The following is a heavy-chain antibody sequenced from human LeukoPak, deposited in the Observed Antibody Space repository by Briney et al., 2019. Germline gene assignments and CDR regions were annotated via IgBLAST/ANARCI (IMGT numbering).Heavy chain of an antibody. J-gene: IGHJ5*02. D-gene: IGHD2-15*01. CDR2: IYTSGST. V-gene: IGHV4-4*07. CDR3: ARLCSGGSCYGWFDP. Sequence: SETLSLTCTVSGGSISSYYWSWIRQPAGKGLEWIGRIYTSGSTNYNPSLKSRVTMSVDTSKNQFSLKLSSVPAADTAVYYCARLCSGGSCYGWFDPWGQGTLVTVSS. CDR1: GGSISSYY.